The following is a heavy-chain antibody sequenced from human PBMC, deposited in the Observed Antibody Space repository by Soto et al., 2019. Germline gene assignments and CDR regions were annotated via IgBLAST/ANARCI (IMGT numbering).Heavy chain of an antibody. CDR1: GGSVSSGSYY. CDR2: IYYSGST. Sequence: SETLSLTCTVSGGSVSSGSYYWSWIRQPPGKGLEWIGYIYYSGSTNYNPSLKSRVTISVDTSKNQFSLKLSSVTAADTAVYYCARGSMIVVAYYFDYWGQGTLVTVYS. J-gene: IGHJ4*02. CDR3: ARGSMIVVAYYFDY. D-gene: IGHD3-22*01. V-gene: IGHV4-61*01.